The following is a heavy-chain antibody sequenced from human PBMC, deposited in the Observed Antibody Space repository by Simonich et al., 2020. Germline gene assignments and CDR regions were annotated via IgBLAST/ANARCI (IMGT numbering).Heavy chain of an antibody. J-gene: IGHJ4*02. CDR1: GFTFSSYS. Sequence: EVQLVESGGGLVKPGGSLRLSCAASGFTFSSYSMNWVRQAPGKGREWVSSISISSSYIYDADSVKGRFTISRDNAKNSLYLQMNSLRAEDTAVYYCARARGDSSSWYFDYWGQGTLVTVSS. CDR3: ARARGDSSSWYFDY. D-gene: IGHD6-13*01. V-gene: IGHV3-21*01. CDR2: ISISSSYI.